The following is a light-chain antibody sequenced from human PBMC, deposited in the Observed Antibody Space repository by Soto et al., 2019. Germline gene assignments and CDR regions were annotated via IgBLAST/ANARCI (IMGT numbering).Light chain of an antibody. V-gene: IGKV1-9*01. CDR3: QQLERYPST. J-gene: IGKJ4*01. CDR1: QGINSF. CDR2: AAS. Sequence: PLTQSPSSPSASVGHRVTNTCRASQGINSFLAWYQQKPGTAPKLLIYAASTLQSGVPSRFSGSGSGTDFTLTISSLQPEDFATYYCQQLERYPSTFGGGTKVDIK.